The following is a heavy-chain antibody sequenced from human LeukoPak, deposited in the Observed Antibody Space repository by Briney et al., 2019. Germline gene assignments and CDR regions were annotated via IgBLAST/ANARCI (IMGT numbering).Heavy chain of an antibody. CDR2: IYYSGST. CDR1: GGSTSSYY. J-gene: IGHJ5*02. D-gene: IGHD2-15*01. CDR3: ASLGCSGGSCYWFDP. Sequence: KPSETLSLTCTVSGGSTSSYYWSWIRQPPGKGLEWIGYIYYSGSTNYNPSLKSRVTISVDTSKNQFSLKLSSVTAADTAVHYCASLGCSGGSCYWFDPWGQGTLVTVPS. V-gene: IGHV4-59*01.